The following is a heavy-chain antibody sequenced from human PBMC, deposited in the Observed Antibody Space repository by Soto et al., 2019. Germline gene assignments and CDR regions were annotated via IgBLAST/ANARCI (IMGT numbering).Heavy chain of an antibody. J-gene: IGHJ6*02. D-gene: IGHD1-7*01. CDR3: ARSITRRRELQYHYYGMDV. CDR2: IGTAGDT. V-gene: IGHV3-13*01. CDR1: GFTFCSYD. Sequence: GSLRLSCAASGFTFCSYDMHWVRQATGKGLEWVSAIGTAGDTYYPGSVKGRFTISRENAKNSLYLQMNSLRAGDTAVYYCARSITRRRELQYHYYGMDVWGPGPTVTVSS.